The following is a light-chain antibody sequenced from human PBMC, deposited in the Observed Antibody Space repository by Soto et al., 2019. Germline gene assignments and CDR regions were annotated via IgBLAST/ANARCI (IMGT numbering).Light chain of an antibody. CDR1: SSDVGGYDY. V-gene: IGLV2-11*01. Sequence: QSALTQPRSVSGSPGQSVTISCTGTSSDVGGYDYVSWFQQHPGTVPKLMIYDVTKRPSGVPDRFSGSKSGNTASLTISGLQADDEADYYCSSYEGRYSWVFGGGTKLTVL. CDR2: DVT. CDR3: SSYEGRYSWV. J-gene: IGLJ3*02.